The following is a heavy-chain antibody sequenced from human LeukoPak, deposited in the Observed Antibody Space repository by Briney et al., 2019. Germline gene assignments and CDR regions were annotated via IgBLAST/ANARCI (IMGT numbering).Heavy chain of an antibody. D-gene: IGHD3-22*01. Sequence: PGGSLRLSCAASGFTFSNSAMNWVRQAPGKGLEWVGRTSNKVNSYTTYYAASVKGRFTISRDDSKNSLYLQMNSLNTEDTAVYYCAKDSGYGGYFDYWGQGALVTVSS. J-gene: IGHJ4*02. CDR1: GFTFSNSA. V-gene: IGHV3-72*01. CDR2: TSNKVNSYTT. CDR3: AKDSGYGGYFDY.